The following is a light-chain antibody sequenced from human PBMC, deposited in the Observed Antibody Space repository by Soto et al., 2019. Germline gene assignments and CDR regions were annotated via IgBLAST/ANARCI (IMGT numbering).Light chain of an antibody. Sequence: ELTQTPNRLCLSYGEIATLSFRASQSVSSDSLAWYQHKLGQAPRLLIYGASTRATGIPDRFSGSGSGTDFTLTISRLEPEDFAVFYCQQYGSSPQTFGQGTKVDI. V-gene: IGKV3-20*01. CDR3: QQYGSSPQT. J-gene: IGKJ1*01. CDR1: QSVSSDS. CDR2: GAS.